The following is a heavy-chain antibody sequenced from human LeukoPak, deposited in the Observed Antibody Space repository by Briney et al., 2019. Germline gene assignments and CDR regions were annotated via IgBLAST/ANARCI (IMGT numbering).Heavy chain of an antibody. V-gene: IGHV3-74*01. J-gene: IGHJ4*02. CDR1: GFTFSSYW. D-gene: IGHD3-10*01. CDR3: AKPILLWFGESPSDY. CDR2: INSDGSST. Sequence: GGSLRLSCAASGFTFSSYWMHWVRQAPGKGLVWVSRINSDGSSTSYADSVKGRFTISRDNAKNTLYLQMNSLRAEDTAVYYCAKPILLWFGESPSDYWGQGTLVTVSS.